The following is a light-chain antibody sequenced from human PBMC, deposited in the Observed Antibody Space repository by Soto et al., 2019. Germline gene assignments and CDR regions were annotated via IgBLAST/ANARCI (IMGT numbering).Light chain of an antibody. Sequence: QLVLPQSPSASASLGASVKLTCTLSSGHSSYAIAWHQQQPEKGPRYLMKLNSDGSHSKGDGIPDRFSGPSSGAERYLTISSLQSEDEADYYCQTWGTGPRVFGGGTKLTVL. CDR2: LNSDGSH. CDR1: SGHSSYA. CDR3: QTWGTGPRV. V-gene: IGLV4-69*01. J-gene: IGLJ3*02.